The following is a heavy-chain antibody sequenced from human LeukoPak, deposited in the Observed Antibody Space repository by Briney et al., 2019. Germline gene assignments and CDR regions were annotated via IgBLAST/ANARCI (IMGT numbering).Heavy chain of an antibody. CDR3: ARAFAIAAAPDY. CDR1: GGSISSYY. J-gene: IGHJ4*02. CDR2: IYYSGST. D-gene: IGHD6-13*01. Sequence: TSETLSLTCSVSGGSISSYYWSWIRQPPGKGLEWIGYIYYSGSTNYNPSLKSRVTISVDTSKNQFSLKLSSVTAADTAVYYCARAFAIAAAPDYWGQGTLVTVSS. V-gene: IGHV4-59*01.